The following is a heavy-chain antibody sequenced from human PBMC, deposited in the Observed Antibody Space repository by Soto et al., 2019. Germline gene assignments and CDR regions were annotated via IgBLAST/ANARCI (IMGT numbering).Heavy chain of an antibody. J-gene: IGHJ4*02. CDR1: GGTFSSLA. CDR3: ARRPGVFGY. Sequence: QVQLVQSGAEVKKPGSSVKVSCKASGGTFSSLAISWVRQAPGQGLEWMGGLVPVFGTANYAQKFQGRVTITADTSTSTSYMELGSLRSEDTAVYYCARRPGVFGYWGQGTLVTVSS. V-gene: IGHV1-69*06. CDR2: LVPVFGTA. D-gene: IGHD3-10*01.